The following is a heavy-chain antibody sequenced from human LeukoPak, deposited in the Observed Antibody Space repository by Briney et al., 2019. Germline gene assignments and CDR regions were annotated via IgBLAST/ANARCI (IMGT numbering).Heavy chain of an antibody. CDR1: GFTFSSYW. V-gene: IGHV3-7*04. J-gene: IGHJ4*02. CDR3: ARDGGYCSSTSCYDRLGY. CDR2: IKQDGSEK. D-gene: IGHD2-2*01. Sequence: GGSLRLSCAASGFTFSSYWMTWVRQAPGKGLEWVANIKQDGSEKYYVDSVKGRFTISRDNAENSLYLQMNSLRAEDTAVYYCARDGGYCSSTSCYDRLGYWGQGTLVTVSS.